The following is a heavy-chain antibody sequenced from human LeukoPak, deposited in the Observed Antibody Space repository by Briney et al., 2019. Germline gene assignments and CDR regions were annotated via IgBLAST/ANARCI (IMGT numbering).Heavy chain of an antibody. CDR2: IYYSGST. D-gene: IGHD4-17*01. Sequence: SETLSLTCTVSGGSISSSSYYWGWIRQPPGKGLEWIGSIYYSGSTYYNPSLKSRVTISVDTSKNQFSLKLSSVTAADTAVYYCARDDYGHLGPSFDYWGQGTLVTVSS. V-gene: IGHV4-39*07. CDR3: ARDDYGHLGPSFDY. CDR1: GGSISSSSYY. J-gene: IGHJ4*02.